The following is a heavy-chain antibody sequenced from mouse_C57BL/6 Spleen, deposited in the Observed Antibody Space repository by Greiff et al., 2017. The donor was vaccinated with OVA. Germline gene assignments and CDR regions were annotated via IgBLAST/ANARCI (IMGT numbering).Heavy chain of an antibody. D-gene: IGHD2-4*01. CDR1: GFTFSDYG. J-gene: IGHJ4*01. Sequence: EVQLVESGRGLVKPGGSLKLSCAASGFTFSDYGMHWVRQAPEKGLEWVAYISSGSSTIYYADTVKGRFTISRDNAKNTLFLQMTSLRSEDTAMYYCARKELYYDWMDYWGQGTSVTVSS. CDR3: ARKELYYDWMDY. V-gene: IGHV5-17*01. CDR2: ISSGSSTI.